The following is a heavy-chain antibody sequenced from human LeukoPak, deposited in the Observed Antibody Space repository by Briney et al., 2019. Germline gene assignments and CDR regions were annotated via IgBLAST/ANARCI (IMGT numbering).Heavy chain of an antibody. V-gene: IGHV1-69*04. CDR2: IIPILGIA. Sequence: EASVKDSCKASGGTFSSYTISWVRQAPGQGLEWMGRIIPILGIANYAQKFQGRVTITADKSTSTAYMELSSLRSEDTAVYYCAREAGSYGLYYFDYWGQGTLVTVSS. D-gene: IGHD5-18*01. CDR3: AREAGSYGLYYFDY. J-gene: IGHJ4*02. CDR1: GGTFSSYT.